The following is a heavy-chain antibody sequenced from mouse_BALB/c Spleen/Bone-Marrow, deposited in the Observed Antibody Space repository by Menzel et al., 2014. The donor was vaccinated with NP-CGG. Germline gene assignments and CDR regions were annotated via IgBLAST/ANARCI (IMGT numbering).Heavy chain of an antibody. D-gene: IGHD2-3*01. Sequence: VQLQQSGAELVKPGASVRLSCKASGYSFTSYWIHWVKQRPGQGLEWIGEINPSNGRNNYNEKFKNKATLTVDKSSSTAYMQLSSLTSEDSAVYYCARYDGPAWFAYWGRGTLVTVSA. CDR1: GYSFTSYW. CDR2: INPSNGRN. V-gene: IGHV1S81*02. CDR3: ARYDGPAWFAY. J-gene: IGHJ3*01.